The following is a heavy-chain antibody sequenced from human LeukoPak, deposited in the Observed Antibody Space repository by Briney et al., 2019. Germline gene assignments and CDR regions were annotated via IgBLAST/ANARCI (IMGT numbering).Heavy chain of an antibody. CDR3: AKDLSSGWSFDY. V-gene: IGHV3-30*02. J-gene: IGHJ4*02. CDR1: GFTFSSYG. CDR2: IRYDGSNK. D-gene: IGHD6-19*01. Sequence: PGGSLRLSCAASGFTFSSYGMHWVRQAPGKGLEWVAFIRYDGSNKYYADSVKGRFTISRANSKNTLYLQMNSLRAEDTAVYYCAKDLSSGWSFDYWGQGILVTVSS.